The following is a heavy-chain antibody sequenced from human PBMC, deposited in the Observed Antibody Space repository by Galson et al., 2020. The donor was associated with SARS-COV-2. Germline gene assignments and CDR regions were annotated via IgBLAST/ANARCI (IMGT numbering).Heavy chain of an antibody. CDR1: GFTFSSYW. D-gene: IGHD3-16*01. Sequence: ALHGESLKISCAASGFTFSSYWIHWVRQAPGKGLVWVSRIYSEGSSTSYADSVKGRFTISGDDAKNTLYLHMSSLRAEDTAVYYCARGDMRNDYFDYWGQGTLVTVSS. CDR2: IYSEGSST. V-gene: IGHV3-74*01. CDR3: ARGDMRNDYFDY. J-gene: IGHJ4*02.